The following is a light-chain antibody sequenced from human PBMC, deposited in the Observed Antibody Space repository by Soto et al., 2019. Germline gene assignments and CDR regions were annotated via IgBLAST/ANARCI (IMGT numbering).Light chain of an antibody. Sequence: DIQLTQSPSFLSASVGDRVTITCQASQGISSYLAWHQQKPGKAPKLLIYAASTLQSGVPSRFSGSRSGTEFTLTISSLQPEDFATYYCQQHNSYPLTFGGGTKVEIK. CDR2: AAS. CDR3: QQHNSYPLT. CDR1: QGISSY. J-gene: IGKJ4*01. V-gene: IGKV1-9*01.